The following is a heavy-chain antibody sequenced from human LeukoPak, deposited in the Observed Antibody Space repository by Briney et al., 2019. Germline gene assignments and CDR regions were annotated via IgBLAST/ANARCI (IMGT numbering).Heavy chain of an antibody. CDR3: AKLGTYCGGDCYSIGMYYFDY. J-gene: IGHJ4*02. Sequence: GGSLRLSCAASGFTFSDYYMNWIRQAPGKGLEWVSYISTSGGTIYYADSVKGRFTISRDNSKNTLYLQMNSLRAEDTAVYYCAKLGTYCGGDCYSIGMYYFDYWGQGTLVTVSS. CDR1: GFTFSDYY. V-gene: IGHV3-11*01. CDR2: ISTSGGTI. D-gene: IGHD2-21*02.